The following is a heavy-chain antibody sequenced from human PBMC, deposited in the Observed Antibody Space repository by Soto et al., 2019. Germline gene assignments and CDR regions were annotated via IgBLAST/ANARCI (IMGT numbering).Heavy chain of an antibody. CDR3: AIAKQQLVIFDY. J-gene: IGHJ4*02. V-gene: IGHV1-46*03. CDR1: GHTFTSYY. Sequence: ASVKVSCKASGHTFTSYYMHWVRQAPGQGLEWMGIINPSGGSTSYAQKFQGRVTMTRDTSTSTVYMELSSLRSEDTAVYYCAIAKQQLVIFDYWGQGTLVTVSS. CDR2: INPSGGST. D-gene: IGHD6-13*01.